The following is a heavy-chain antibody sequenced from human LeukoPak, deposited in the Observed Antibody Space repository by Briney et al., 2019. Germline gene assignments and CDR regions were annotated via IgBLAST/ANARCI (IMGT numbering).Heavy chain of an antibody. Sequence: PGGSLRLSCAASGFTFSSYAMSWVRQAPGKGLEWVSAISGSGGSTYYADSVKGRFTISRDNSKNTLYLQMNSLRAEDTAVYYCANGDIAAAGNYYYYRMDVWGQGTTVTVSS. CDR3: ANGDIAAAGNYYYYRMDV. CDR1: GFTFSSYA. CDR2: ISGSGGST. J-gene: IGHJ6*02. V-gene: IGHV3-23*01. D-gene: IGHD6-13*01.